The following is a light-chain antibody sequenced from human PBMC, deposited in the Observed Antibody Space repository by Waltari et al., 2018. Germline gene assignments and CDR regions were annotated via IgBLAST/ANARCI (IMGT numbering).Light chain of an antibody. Sequence: QSALTQPRSVSGSPGQSVTISCTGTSSGVGGYDYVSWYHHHPGKAPQLMICDVTKRPSGVPDRFAGSKSGNTASLTISGLQAEDEADYYCCSYAGSYTHVVFGGGTKLTVL. CDR2: DVT. CDR3: CSYAGSYTHVV. J-gene: IGLJ2*01. V-gene: IGLV2-11*01. CDR1: SSGVGGYDY.